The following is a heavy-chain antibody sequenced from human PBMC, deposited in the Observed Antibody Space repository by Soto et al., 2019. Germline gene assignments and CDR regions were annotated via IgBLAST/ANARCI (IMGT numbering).Heavy chain of an antibody. CDR1: GGSISSGDYY. CDR3: ARWWSGSRQGFDP. J-gene: IGHJ5*02. Sequence: QVQLQESGPGLVKPSQTLSLTCTVSGGSISSGDYYWSWIRQHPGNGLEWIGYIYYSGSTYYNPSLKSRVTISVDTSKNQFSLKLNSVTAADTAVYYCARWWSGSRQGFDPWGQGTLVTVSS. V-gene: IGHV4-31*03. D-gene: IGHD3-3*01. CDR2: IYYSGST.